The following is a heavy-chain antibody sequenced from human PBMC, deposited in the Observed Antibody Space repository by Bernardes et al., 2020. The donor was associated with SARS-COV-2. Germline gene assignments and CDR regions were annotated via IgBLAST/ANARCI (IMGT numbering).Heavy chain of an antibody. Sequence: SETLSLTCTVSGESVNNSCYSWTWIRQPPGKRLEWIGYVYYSGTTNFNPSLKSRLTMSMDTSKNQFSLRLNSVTAADTAVYYCARQPHLHCTTTCCFTHDYYDFWGQGSLVTVSS. J-gene: IGHJ4*02. CDR3: ARQPHLHCTTTCCFTHDYYDF. CDR2: VYYSGTT. D-gene: IGHD2-2*02. V-gene: IGHV4-61*01. CDR1: GESVNNSCYS.